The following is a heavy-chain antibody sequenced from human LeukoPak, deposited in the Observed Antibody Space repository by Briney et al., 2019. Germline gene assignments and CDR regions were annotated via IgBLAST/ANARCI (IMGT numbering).Heavy chain of an antibody. Sequence: GESLKISCKGSGYSFTSYWIGWVRRMPGKGLEWMGIIYPGDSDTRYSPSFQGQVTISADKSISTAYLQWSSLKASDTAMYYCARPLWGSSLTHDAFDIWGQGTMVTVSS. J-gene: IGHJ3*02. CDR3: ARPLWGSSLTHDAFDI. V-gene: IGHV5-51*01. D-gene: IGHD6-13*01. CDR2: IYPGDSDT. CDR1: GYSFTSYW.